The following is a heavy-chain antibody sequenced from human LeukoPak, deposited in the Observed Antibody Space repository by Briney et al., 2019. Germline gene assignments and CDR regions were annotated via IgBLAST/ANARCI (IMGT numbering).Heavy chain of an antibody. Sequence: GGSLRLSCAASGFTFSSYGMHWVRQAPGKGLGWVAVISYDGSNKYYADSVKGRFTISRDNSKNTLYLQMNSLRAEDTAVYYCARDRWVGATTGYAFDIWGQGTMVTVSS. D-gene: IGHD1-26*01. J-gene: IGHJ3*02. CDR2: ISYDGSNK. V-gene: IGHV3-30*03. CDR1: GFTFSSYG. CDR3: ARDRWVGATTGYAFDI.